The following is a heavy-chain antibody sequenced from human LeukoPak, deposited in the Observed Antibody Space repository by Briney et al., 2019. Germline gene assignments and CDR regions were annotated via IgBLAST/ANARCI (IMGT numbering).Heavy chain of an antibody. Sequence: ASVKVSCKASGYTFTSYGISWVRQAPGQGLEWMGWISAHNGNTNYAQKLQGRVTMTTDTSTSTAYMELRSLRSDDTAVYYCARNNRPNTIFGVVTPYYYGMDVWGQGTTVTVSS. CDR2: ISAHNGNT. V-gene: IGHV1-18*01. J-gene: IGHJ6*02. CDR1: GYTFTSYG. D-gene: IGHD3-3*01. CDR3: ARNNRPNTIFGVVTPYYYGMDV.